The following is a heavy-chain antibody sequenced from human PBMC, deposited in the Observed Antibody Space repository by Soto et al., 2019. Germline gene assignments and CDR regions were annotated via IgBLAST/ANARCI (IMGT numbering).Heavy chain of an antibody. CDR1: GFSLSTSGMC. J-gene: IGHJ3*02. V-gene: IGHV2-70*01. D-gene: IGHD6-13*01. Sequence: GSGPTLVNPTQTLTLTCTFSGFSLSTSGMCVSWIRQPPGKALECLALIDWDDDKYYSTSLKTRLTISKDTSKNQVVLTMTNMDLVEQAPPYCARGYRSYSRSWRSDALDMGGQGQMVTVS. CDR2: IDWDDDK. CDR3: ARGYRSYSRSWRSDALDM.